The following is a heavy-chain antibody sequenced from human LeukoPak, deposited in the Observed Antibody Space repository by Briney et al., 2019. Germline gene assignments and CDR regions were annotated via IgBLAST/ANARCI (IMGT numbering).Heavy chain of an antibody. CDR3: AKDRRYCSGGSCDLFDY. J-gene: IGHJ4*02. CDR2: IRYDGSNK. Sequence: PGGSLRLSCAVSGFTFSSYGMHWVRQAPGKGMKWVAFIRYDGSNKYYADSVKGRFTISRDNSKNTLYLQMNSLRAEDTAVYYCAKDRRYCSGGSCDLFDYWGQGTLVTVSS. D-gene: IGHD2-15*01. CDR1: GFTFSSYG. V-gene: IGHV3-30*02.